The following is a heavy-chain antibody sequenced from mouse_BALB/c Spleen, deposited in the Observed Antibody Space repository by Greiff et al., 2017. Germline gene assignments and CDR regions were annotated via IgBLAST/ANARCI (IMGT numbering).Heavy chain of an antibody. CDR2: IWWNDDK. J-gene: IGHJ3*01. CDR3: ARIAGGNYAAY. D-gene: IGHD2-1*01. Sequence: QVTLNESGPGILQPSQTLSLTCSFSGFSLSTSGMSVGWIRQPSGKGLEWLAHIWWNDDKYYNPALKSRLTISKDTSNNQVFLKIASVVTADTATYYCARIAGGNYAAYWGQGTLVTVSA. CDR1: GFSLSTSGMS. V-gene: IGHV8-8*01.